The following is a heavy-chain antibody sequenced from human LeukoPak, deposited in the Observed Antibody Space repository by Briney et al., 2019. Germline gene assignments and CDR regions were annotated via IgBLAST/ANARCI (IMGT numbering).Heavy chain of an antibody. J-gene: IGHJ4*02. CDR1: GFTFRSCA. CDR3: AKVRVGATIDD. V-gene: IGHV3-23*01. CDR2: ISESGVGT. D-gene: IGHD1-26*01. Sequence: GGSLRLSCVASGFTFRSCAMNWVRQAPGKGLEWVSGISESGVGTNYADSVKGRFTTSRDNSKNTLYLQMNSLRGEDTAVYYCAKVRVGATIDDWGQGTLVTVSS.